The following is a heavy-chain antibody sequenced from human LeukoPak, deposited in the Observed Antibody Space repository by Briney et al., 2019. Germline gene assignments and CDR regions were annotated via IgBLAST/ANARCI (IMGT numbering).Heavy chain of an antibody. CDR2: ITSSGNTM. CDR3: ARLRSKYWFDP. D-gene: IGHD4-11*01. J-gene: IGHJ5*02. CDR1: GFTFSSYE. Sequence: PGGSLRLFCAASGFTFSSYEMNWVRQAPGKGLEWVSFITSSGNTMYYADSVKGRFTISRDNAKNSLYLQMNSLRADDTAVYYCARLRSKYWFDPWGQGTLVTVSS. V-gene: IGHV3-48*03.